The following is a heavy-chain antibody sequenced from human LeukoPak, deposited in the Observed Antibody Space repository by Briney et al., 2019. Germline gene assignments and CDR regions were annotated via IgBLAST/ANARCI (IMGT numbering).Heavy chain of an antibody. CDR1: GYTFTGYY. J-gene: IGHJ5*02. V-gene: IGHV1-2*02. D-gene: IGHD2-15*01. CDR3: ARAARRLTPRNGGYQPPPRFDP. Sequence: GASVKVSCKASGYTFTGYYMHWVRQAPGQGLEWMGWINPNSGGTNYAQKFQGRVTMTRDTSISTAYMELSRLRSDDTAVYYCARAARRLTPRNGGYQPPPRFDPWGQGTLVTVSS. CDR2: INPNSGGT.